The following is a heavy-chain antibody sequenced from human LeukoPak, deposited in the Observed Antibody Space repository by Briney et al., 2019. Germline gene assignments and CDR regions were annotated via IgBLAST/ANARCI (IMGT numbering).Heavy chain of an antibody. CDR2: ISGSGST. CDR3: AKDLYNYGTGPLDY. J-gene: IGHJ4*02. Sequence: GGSLRLSCAASGFTFSSYAMGWVRQAPGKGLEWVSSISGSGSTYFADSVEGRFTISRDISKNTLYLQMNSLRAEDAAVYYCAKDLYNYGTGPLDYWGKGTLVTVSS. V-gene: IGHV3-23*01. CDR1: GFTFSSYA. D-gene: IGHD5-18*01.